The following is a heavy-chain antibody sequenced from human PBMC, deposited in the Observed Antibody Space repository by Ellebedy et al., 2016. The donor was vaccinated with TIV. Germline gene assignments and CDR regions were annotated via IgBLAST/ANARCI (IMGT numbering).Heavy chain of an antibody. D-gene: IGHD4-11*01. Sequence: SETLSLTCTVSGGSVSSGSYYWSWIRQPPGKGLEWIGYIYYSGSTNYNPSLKSRVTISVDTSKNQFSLKLSSVTAADTAVYYCARRADLTTEFDYWGQGTLVTVSS. CDR1: GGSVSSGSYY. V-gene: IGHV4-61*01. J-gene: IGHJ4*02. CDR3: ARRADLTTEFDY. CDR2: IYYSGST.